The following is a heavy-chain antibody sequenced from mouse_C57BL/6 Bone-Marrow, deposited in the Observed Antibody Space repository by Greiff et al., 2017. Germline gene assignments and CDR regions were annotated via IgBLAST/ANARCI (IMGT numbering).Heavy chain of an antibody. D-gene: IGHD1-1*01. CDR2: INPSSGYT. CDR3: ARPPTVVGNYFDY. J-gene: IGHJ2*01. Sequence: LQLQQSEAELAIPGASVKLSCKASGYTFTSYWMHWVKQRPGQGLEWIGYINPSSGYTKYNQKFKDKATLTADKSSSTAYMQLSSLTYEDSAVYYCARPPTVVGNYFDYWGQGTTRTVSS. CDR1: GYTFTSYW. V-gene: IGHV1-7*01.